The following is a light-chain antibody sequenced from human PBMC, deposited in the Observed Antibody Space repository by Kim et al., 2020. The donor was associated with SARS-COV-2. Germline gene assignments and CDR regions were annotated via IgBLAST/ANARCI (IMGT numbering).Light chain of an antibody. CDR3: QQYNSYPLT. Sequence: DIQMTRSPSSLSASVGDRITITCRASQGISSYLAWFQQKPGRAPKSLVYAASTLRSGVPSKFSGSGSGTDFTLTISSLQPEDFATYYCQQYNSYPLTFGGGTKVEIK. CDR1: QGISSY. V-gene: IGKV1-16*02. J-gene: IGKJ4*01. CDR2: AAS.